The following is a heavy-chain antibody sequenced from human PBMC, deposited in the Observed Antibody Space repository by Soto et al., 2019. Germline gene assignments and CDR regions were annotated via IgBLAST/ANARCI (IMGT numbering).Heavy chain of an antibody. CDR3: ARGMGSNYYYGMDV. J-gene: IGHJ6*02. CDR2: ISSGGTII. Sequence: PGGSLRLSCAASGFSFSSYAMSWVRQAPGKGLEWVSFISSGGTIIYYADSVKGRFTMSRDNDKKSLYLQMNSLRDEDTAVYYCARGMGSNYYYGMDVWGQGTTVTVSS. CDR1: GFSFSSYA. D-gene: IGHD6-13*01. V-gene: IGHV3-48*02.